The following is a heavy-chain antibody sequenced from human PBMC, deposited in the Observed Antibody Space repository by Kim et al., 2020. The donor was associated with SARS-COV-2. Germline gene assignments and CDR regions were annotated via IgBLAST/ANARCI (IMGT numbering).Heavy chain of an antibody. CDR1: GFTFSSYS. V-gene: IGHV3-21*01. CDR2: IGRTSSNT. J-gene: IGHJ4*02. Sequence: GGSLRLSCAASGFTFSSYSMNWVRQAPGKGLEWVSSIGRTSSNTYYADSVKGRFIISRDNAKSSLFLQMNSLRAEDTAFYYCARVNFPSSENDYWGQGTLVTVSS. CDR3: ARVNFPSSENDY.